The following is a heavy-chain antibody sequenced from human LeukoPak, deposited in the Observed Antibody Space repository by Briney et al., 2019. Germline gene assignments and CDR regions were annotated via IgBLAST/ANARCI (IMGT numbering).Heavy chain of an antibody. CDR3: ARVDYGGNVEYFQH. Sequence: GGSLRLSCAASGFTFSSYGMHWVRQAPGKGLEWVAFIRYDGSNKYYADSVKGRFTISRDNSKNTLYLQMNSLRAEDTAVYYCARVDYGGNVEYFQHWGQGTLVTVSS. CDR2: IRYDGSNK. CDR1: GFTFSSYG. V-gene: IGHV3-30*02. J-gene: IGHJ1*01. D-gene: IGHD4-23*01.